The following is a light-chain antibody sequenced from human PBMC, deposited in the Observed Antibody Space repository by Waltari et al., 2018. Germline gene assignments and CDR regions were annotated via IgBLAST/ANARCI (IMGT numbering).Light chain of an antibody. CDR3: HHYGGSLPNT. CDR2: AAS. J-gene: IGKJ2*01. V-gene: IGKV3-20*01. CDR1: QSVDNTY. Sequence: EIVLTLSPGSLSLSPGERATLSCRASQSVDNTYLAWYQKKPGQAPRLLIFAASSRATGIPDRFSGGGSGTDFTLTISRLEPEDFAVYYCHHYGGSLPNTFGQGTKLEIK.